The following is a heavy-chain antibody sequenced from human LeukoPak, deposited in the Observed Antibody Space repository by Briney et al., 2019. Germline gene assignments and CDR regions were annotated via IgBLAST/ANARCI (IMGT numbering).Heavy chain of an antibody. D-gene: IGHD3-22*01. V-gene: IGHV1-2*02. CDR1: GYTLTELS. J-gene: IGHJ4*02. CDR2: INPNSGGT. CDR3: ARAVVITNFDY. Sequence: GASVKVSCKVSGYTLTELSMHWVRQAPGQGLEWMGWINPNSGGTNYAQKFQGRVTMTRDTSISTAYMELSRLRSDDTAVYYCARAVVITNFDYWGQGTLVTVSS.